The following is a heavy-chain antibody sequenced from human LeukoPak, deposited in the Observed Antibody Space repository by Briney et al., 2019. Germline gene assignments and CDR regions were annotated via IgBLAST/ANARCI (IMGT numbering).Heavy chain of an antibody. V-gene: IGHV1-69*05. CDR3: ARDRYDREQPYNWFDP. Sequence: ASVKVSCKASGGTFSSYAISWVRQAPGQGLEWMGGIIPIFGTANYAQKFQGRVTITMDESTSTAYMELSSLRSEDTAVYYCARDRYDREQPYNWFDPWGQGTLVTVSS. J-gene: IGHJ5*02. D-gene: IGHD3-22*01. CDR2: IIPIFGTA. CDR1: GGTFSSYA.